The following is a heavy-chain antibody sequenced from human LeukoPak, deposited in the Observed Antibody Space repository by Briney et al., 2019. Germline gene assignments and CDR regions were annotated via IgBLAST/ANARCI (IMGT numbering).Heavy chain of an antibody. CDR1: GFIFSQYS. V-gene: IGHV3-48*01. CDR2: IRSSSET. D-gene: IGHD5-12*01. J-gene: IGHJ5*02. CDR3: ARDAGNSGYGCDL. Sequence: RGSLRLSCAASGFIFSQYSMNWVRQAPGKGLEWVSHIRSSSETFYADSVKGRFTISRDNARNSLYLQMNNLRGEDTAIYYCARDAGNSGYGCDLWGQGTLVTVSS.